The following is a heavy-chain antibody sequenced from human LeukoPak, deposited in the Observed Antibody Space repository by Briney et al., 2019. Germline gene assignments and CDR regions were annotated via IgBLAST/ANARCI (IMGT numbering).Heavy chain of an antibody. CDR2: VIVTFGAT. V-gene: IGHV1-69*06. CDR3: ARGPSVNYYMDV. CDR1: GGTLNRYA. Sequence: ASVKVSCKASGGTLNRYAINWVRQAPGQGLEWMGRVIVTFGATKYAQKLQGRVTISADTSTNTAYMGLTSLRSEDTAVYYCARGPSVNYYMDVWGKGTTVIVSS. J-gene: IGHJ6*03.